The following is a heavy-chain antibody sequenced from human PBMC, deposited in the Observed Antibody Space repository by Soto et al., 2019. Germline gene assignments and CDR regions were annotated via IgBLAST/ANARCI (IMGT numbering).Heavy chain of an antibody. CDR3: ATRTVGWSFDL. J-gene: IGHJ2*01. V-gene: IGHV3-23*01. Sequence: EVQLLESGGGLVQPGGSLRLSCAASGFTFSSYAMSWVRQAPGKGVEWVSAISGSGDSTYYADSVKGRFTISRDNSRTAQYLQMNRLSAEVTAVYYCATRTVGWSFDLWGRGTRVTVSS. CDR1: GFTFSSYA. CDR2: ISGSGDST. D-gene: IGHD4-17*01.